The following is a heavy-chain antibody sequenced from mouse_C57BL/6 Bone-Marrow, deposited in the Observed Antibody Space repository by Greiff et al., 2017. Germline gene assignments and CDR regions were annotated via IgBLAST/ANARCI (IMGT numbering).Heavy chain of an antibody. CDR3: SNSMDY. D-gene: IGHD2-5*01. J-gene: IGHJ4*01. CDR2: ISDGGSYT. V-gene: IGHV5-4*01. Sequence: EVQLVESGGGLVKPGGSLKLSCAASGFTFSSYAMSWVRQTPEKRLEWVATISDGGSYTYYPDNVKGRFTISRDNAKNNLYLQMSHLKSEDTAMYPPSNSMDYWGQGTSVTVSS. CDR1: GFTFSSYA.